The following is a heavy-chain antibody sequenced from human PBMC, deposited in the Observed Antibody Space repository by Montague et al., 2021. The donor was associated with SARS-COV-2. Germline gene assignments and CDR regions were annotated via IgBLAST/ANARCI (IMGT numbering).Heavy chain of an antibody. CDR1: GGSLSGYY. CDR2: INHSANT. V-gene: IGHV4-34*01. Sequence: SETLSLTCAVHGGSLSGYYWSWIRQPPEKGLEWIGEINHSANTKYNPSLKSPVTISIDTSKDQFSLKMTSVTAADTATYYCASGIYPSGSYYNRYYYGLDIWGRGTTVIVSS. CDR3: ASGIYPSGSYYNRYYYGLDI. J-gene: IGHJ6*02. D-gene: IGHD3-10*01.